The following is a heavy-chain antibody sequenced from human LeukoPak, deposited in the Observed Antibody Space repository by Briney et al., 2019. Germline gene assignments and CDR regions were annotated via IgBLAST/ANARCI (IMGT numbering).Heavy chain of an antibody. D-gene: IGHD6-13*01. V-gene: IGHV4-59*01. CDR1: GGSISSYY. CDR3: ARDQPRIAAAGTGGFDY. CDR2: IYYSGST. J-gene: IGHJ4*02. Sequence: SETLSLTCTVSGGSISSYYWSWIRQPPGKGLEWIGYIYYSGSTNYNPSLKSRVTISVDTSKNQFSLKLSSVTAADTAVYYCARDQPRIAAAGTGGFDYWGQGTLVTVSS.